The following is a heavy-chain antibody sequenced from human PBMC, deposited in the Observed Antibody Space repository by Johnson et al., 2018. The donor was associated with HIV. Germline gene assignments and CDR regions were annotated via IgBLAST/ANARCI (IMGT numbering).Heavy chain of an antibody. CDR2: FYSGGST. V-gene: IGHV3-66*01. Sequence: EQLVESGGGLVQPGGSLRLSCAASGFTFSSYAMSWVRQAPGKGLEWVSVFYSGGSTYYADSVKGRFTISRDNSKNTLDLQMNSLRAEDTAVYYCASDGWELLGVAAFDVWGQGTLVTVSS. CDR1: GFTFSSYA. CDR3: ASDGWELLGVAAFDV. D-gene: IGHD1-26*01. J-gene: IGHJ3*01.